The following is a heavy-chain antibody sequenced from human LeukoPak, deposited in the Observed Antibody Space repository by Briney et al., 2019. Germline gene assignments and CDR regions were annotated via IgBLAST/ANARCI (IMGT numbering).Heavy chain of an antibody. CDR1: GFTFSSYA. CDR2: ISGSGGST. Sequence: GGSLRLSCAASGFTFSSYAMTWVRQAPGKGLEWVSAISGSGGSTYYADSVKGRFTISRDNSKNMMYLQMNSLRAEDTAVYYCAQTRMSYYHYGMDVWGQGTTVTVSS. D-gene: IGHD2-8*01. V-gene: IGHV3-23*01. J-gene: IGHJ6*02. CDR3: AQTRMSYYHYGMDV.